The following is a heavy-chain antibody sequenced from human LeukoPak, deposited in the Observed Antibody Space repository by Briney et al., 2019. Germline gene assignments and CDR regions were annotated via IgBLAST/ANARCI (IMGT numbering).Heavy chain of an antibody. D-gene: IGHD3-9*01. V-gene: IGHV4-4*02. CDR3: ARGLRYFDWSLSY. CDR2: IYHSGST. CDR1: GGSISSSNW. J-gene: IGHJ4*02. Sequence: SETLSLTCAVSGGSISSSNWWSWVRQPPGKGLEWIGEIYHSGSTNYNPSLKSRVTISVDKSKNQFSLKLSSVTAADTAVYYCARGLRYFDWSLSYWGQGTLVTVSS.